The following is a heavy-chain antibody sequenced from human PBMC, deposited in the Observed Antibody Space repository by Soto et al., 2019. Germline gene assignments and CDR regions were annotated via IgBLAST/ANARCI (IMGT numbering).Heavy chain of an antibody. V-gene: IGHV3-23*01. J-gene: IGHJ4*02. CDR3: AKDYKSRLVGGNQYNLDH. CDR2: IGGGDYAT. D-gene: IGHD1-1*01. CDR1: GFTFSSYA. Sequence: EVQLLESGGGLVQPGGSLRLSCAASGFTFSSYAMSWVRQAPGKGLEWVSAIGGGDYATYYADSVRGRFTISRDNSKNTLFLQMSSLRVEDTALYYCAKDYKSRLVGGNQYNLDHWGQGSLVTVSS.